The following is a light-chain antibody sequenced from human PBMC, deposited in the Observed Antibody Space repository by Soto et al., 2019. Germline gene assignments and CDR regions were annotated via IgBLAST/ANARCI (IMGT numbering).Light chain of an antibody. CDR2: SAS. Sequence: DIQMTQSPSSLSASVGDSVTITCRASQGINNYLAWYQQKPGKVPVLLIYSASTLKSGVPSRFSGRGAGTDFTLTISSLQPDDFATYYCQHYNSYSEAFGQGTKVDIK. V-gene: IGKV1-27*01. J-gene: IGKJ1*01. CDR3: QHYNSYSEA. CDR1: QGINNY.